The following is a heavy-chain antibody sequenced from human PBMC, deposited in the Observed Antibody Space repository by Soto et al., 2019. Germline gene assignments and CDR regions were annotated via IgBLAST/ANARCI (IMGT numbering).Heavy chain of an antibody. CDR3: ARAGSGSYYNYYYYGMDV. D-gene: IGHD3-10*01. CDR2: INSDGSST. J-gene: IGHJ6*02. Sequence: DVQLVESGGGLVQPGGSLRLSCAASGFTFSSYWMHWVRQAPGKGLVWVSRINSDGSSTSYADSVKGRFTISRDNAKNTLYLQMNSLRAEDTAVYYCARAGSGSYYNYYYYGMDVWGQGTTVTVSS. V-gene: IGHV3-74*01. CDR1: GFTFSSYW.